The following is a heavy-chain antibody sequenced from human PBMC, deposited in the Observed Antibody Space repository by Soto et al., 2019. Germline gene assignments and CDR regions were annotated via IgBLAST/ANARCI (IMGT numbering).Heavy chain of an antibody. Sequence: PGGSLRLSCAASGFTFSSYGMHWVRQAPGKGLEWVAVIWYDGSNKYYADSVKGRFTISRDNSKNTLYLQMNSLRAEDTAVYYCARKRSGYDWGYYFDYWGQGTLVTVSS. V-gene: IGHV3-33*01. CDR2: IWYDGSNK. J-gene: IGHJ4*02. CDR3: ARKRSGYDWGYYFDY. CDR1: GFTFSSYG. D-gene: IGHD5-12*01.